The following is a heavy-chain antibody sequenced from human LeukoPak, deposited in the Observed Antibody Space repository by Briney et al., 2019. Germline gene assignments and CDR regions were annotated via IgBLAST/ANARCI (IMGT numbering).Heavy chain of an antibody. D-gene: IGHD2-15*01. CDR2: INWNGGST. J-gene: IGHJ3*02. CDR1: GFTFDDYG. Sequence: GGSLRLSCAASGFTFDDYGMSWVRQAPGNGLEWVSGINWNGGSTGYADSMKGRFTISRDNAKNSLYLQMNSLRAEDTALYHCARSGRYCSGGNCYSGAFDIWGQGTMVTVSS. CDR3: ARSGRYCSGGNCYSGAFDI. V-gene: IGHV3-20*01.